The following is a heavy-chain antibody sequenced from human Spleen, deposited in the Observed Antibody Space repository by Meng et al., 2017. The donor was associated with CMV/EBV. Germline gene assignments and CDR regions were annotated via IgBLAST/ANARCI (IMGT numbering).Heavy chain of an antibody. CDR3: ARLFEF. CDR2: ISGNGGGT. D-gene: IGHD3-10*01. J-gene: IGHJ4*02. Sequence: GESLKISCAASGFTFSAYAMTWVRQAPGKGLEWVSAISGNGGGTYYADSVKGRFTISRDNSKNTLYLQMNSLRADDTAVYYCARLFEFWGQGTLVTVAS. CDR1: GFTFSAYA. V-gene: IGHV3-23*01.